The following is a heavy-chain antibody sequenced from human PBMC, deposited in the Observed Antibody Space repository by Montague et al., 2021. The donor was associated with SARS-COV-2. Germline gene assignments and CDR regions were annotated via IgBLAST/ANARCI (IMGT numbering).Heavy chain of an antibody. CDR1: GASMSDHY. V-gene: IGHV4-59*11. Sequence: SETLSLTCTVSGASMSDHYWAWIRQPPGKGLEWLAYIYYSGGINSNASLKSRASMSVDTSKNQFSLKLTSVTAADTAVYYCARAVSVRRAVNWFDPWGQGTLVTVSS. J-gene: IGHJ5*02. CDR3: ARAVSVRRAVNWFDP. CDR2: IYYSGGI. D-gene: IGHD3-10*01.